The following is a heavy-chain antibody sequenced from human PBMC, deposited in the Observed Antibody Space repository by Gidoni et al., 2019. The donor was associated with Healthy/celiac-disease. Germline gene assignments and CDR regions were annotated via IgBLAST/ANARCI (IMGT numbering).Heavy chain of an antibody. CDR2: INPSGGST. CDR1: GYTFTSYY. D-gene: IGHD5-18*01. CDR3: ARHEYNYAYGVDY. Sequence: QVQLVQSGAEVTKPGASVKVSCKVSGYTFTSYYMPWVRQAPGPGLEWRVIINPSGGSTNYAQKFQGRVTMTSDTSTSTVYMELSSLRSEDTAVYYCARHEYNYAYGVDYWGQGTLVTVSS. V-gene: IGHV1-46*01. J-gene: IGHJ4*02.